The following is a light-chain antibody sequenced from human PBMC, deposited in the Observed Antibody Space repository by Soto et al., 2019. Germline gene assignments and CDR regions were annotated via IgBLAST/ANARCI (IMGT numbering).Light chain of an antibody. J-gene: IGKJ5*01. CDR1: QSVTSF. V-gene: IGKV3-11*01. Sequence: EIVLTQSPATLSLSPGERATLSCRASQSVTSFLAWYQQRPGQAPRLLIYEASTRATGVSARFSGSGSGTDFPLTISSLEPEYFALSYCLRRSNWQITFGQGKRLDIK. CDR2: EAS. CDR3: LRRSNWQIT.